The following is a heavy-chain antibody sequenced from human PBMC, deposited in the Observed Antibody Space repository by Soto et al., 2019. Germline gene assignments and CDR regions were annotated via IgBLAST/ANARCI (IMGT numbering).Heavy chain of an antibody. CDR3: AKGNWNYLGYYYYYMDV. CDR2: ISGSGGST. J-gene: IGHJ6*03. D-gene: IGHD1-7*01. Sequence: GGSLRLSCAASGFTFSSYAMSWVRQAPGKGLEWVSAISGSGGSTYYADSVKGRFTISRDNSKNTLYLQMNSLRAEDTAVYYCAKGNWNYLGYYYYYMDVWGKGTTVTVSS. V-gene: IGHV3-23*01. CDR1: GFTFSSYA.